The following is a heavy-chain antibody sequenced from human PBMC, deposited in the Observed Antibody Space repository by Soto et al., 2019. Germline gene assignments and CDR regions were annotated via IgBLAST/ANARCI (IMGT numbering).Heavy chain of an antibody. CDR3: TGGNTGHCDH. V-gene: IGHV3-73*02. D-gene: IGHD1-1*01. J-gene: IGHJ4*02. Sequence: EVQLVESGGGLVQPGGSLKLSCAASGFMFSDANIDWVRQAPGKGLEWVGRIKSRASGYSTTYAASVKGVFTMSRDDSKRTAFLQLNSLKIEDTAVDFCTGGNTGHCDHWGQGTLVTVSS. CDR1: GFMFSDAN. CDR2: IKSRASGYST.